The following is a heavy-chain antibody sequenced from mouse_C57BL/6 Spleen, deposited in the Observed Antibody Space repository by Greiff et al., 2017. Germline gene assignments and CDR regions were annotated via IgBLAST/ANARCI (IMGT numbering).Heavy chain of an antibody. D-gene: IGHD2-1*01. Sequence: QVQLQQSGAELVKPGASVKLSCKASGYTFTSYWMHWVKQRPGQGLEWIGMIHPNSGSTNYNEKFKSKATLTVDKSSSTAYMQLSSLTSEDSAVYYCARENYYGNYDYWGQGTTLTVSS. V-gene: IGHV1-64*01. CDR3: ARENYYGNYDY. J-gene: IGHJ2*01. CDR2: IHPNSGST. CDR1: GYTFTSYW.